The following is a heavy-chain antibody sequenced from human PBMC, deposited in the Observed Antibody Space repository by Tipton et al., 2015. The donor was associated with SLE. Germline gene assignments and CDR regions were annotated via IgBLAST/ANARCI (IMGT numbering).Heavy chain of an antibody. D-gene: IGHD3-10*01. CDR1: GGSISSDTYY. J-gene: IGHJ5*02. CDR3: ARDSSGMGYYWFDP. CDR2: IYYTGSA. Sequence: TLSLTCAVSGGSISSDTYYWGWIRQPPGKGLEWIGSIYYTGSAYYNPSLKNRVIISLDMSKNQFSLRLSSVTAADTAIYYCARDSSGMGYYWFDPWGQGTLVTVSS. V-gene: IGHV4-39*07.